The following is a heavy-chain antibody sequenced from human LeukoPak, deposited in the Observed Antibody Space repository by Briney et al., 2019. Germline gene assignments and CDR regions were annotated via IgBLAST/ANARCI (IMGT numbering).Heavy chain of an antibody. J-gene: IGHJ4*02. Sequence: PGRSLRLSCAASGFTFSRHGMHWVRQAPGKGLEWVSMISYDGSNKYYKDSVKGRFTISRDNSKNTLYLQMNSLRAEDTAVYYCARFKYGDYARGDYIEYWGQGTLVTVSS. D-gene: IGHD4-17*01. CDR1: GFTFSRHG. V-gene: IGHV3-30*03. CDR3: ARFKYGDYARGDYIEY. CDR2: ISYDGSNK.